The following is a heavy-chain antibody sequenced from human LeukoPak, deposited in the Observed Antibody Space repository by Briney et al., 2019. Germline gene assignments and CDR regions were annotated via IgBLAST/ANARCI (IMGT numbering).Heavy chain of an antibody. CDR3: ARYGSADSSVYYYIDY. CDR2: INHSGST. V-gene: IGHV4-34*10. Sequence: PSETLSLTCAVYGGSFSGYYWSWIRQPPGKGLEWIGEINHSGSTNYNPSLKSRVTMSVDTSKNQFSLKLSSVTAADTAVYYCARYGSADSSVYYYIDYWGQGTLVTVSS. J-gene: IGHJ4*02. D-gene: IGHD3-22*01. CDR1: GGSFSGYY.